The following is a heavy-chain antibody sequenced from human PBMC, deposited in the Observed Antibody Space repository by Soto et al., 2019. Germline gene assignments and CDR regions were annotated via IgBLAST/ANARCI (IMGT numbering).Heavy chain of an antibody. CDR2: IYYSGST. V-gene: IGHV4-31*03. J-gene: IGHJ5*02. CDR3: ARECCDFWSGYPSPQNWFDP. D-gene: IGHD3-3*01. CDR1: GGSISSGGYY. Sequence: QVQLQESGPGLVKPSQTLSLTCTVSGGSISSGGYYWSWIRQHPGKGLEWIGYIYYSGSTYYNPSLKSRVTISVDTSKNQFSLKLSSVTAADTAVYYCARECCDFWSGYPSPQNWFDPWGQGTLVTVSS.